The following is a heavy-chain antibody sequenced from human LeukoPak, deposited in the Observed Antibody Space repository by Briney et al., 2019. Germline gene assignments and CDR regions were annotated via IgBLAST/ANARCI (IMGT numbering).Heavy chain of an antibody. CDR1: GYTLTELS. V-gene: IGHV1-24*01. J-gene: IGHJ6*03. Sequence: EASVKVSCKVSGYTLTELSMHWVRQAPVKGLEWMGGFDLEDGETIYAQKFQGRVTMTEDTSTDTAYMELNRLRSDDTAVYYCARAGLGYSSSWDYYYYMDVWGKGTTVTVSS. CDR3: ARAGLGYSSSWDYYYYMDV. D-gene: IGHD6-13*01. CDR2: FDLEDGET.